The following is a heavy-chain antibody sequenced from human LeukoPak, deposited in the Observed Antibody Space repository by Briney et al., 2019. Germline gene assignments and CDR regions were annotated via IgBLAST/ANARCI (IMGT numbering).Heavy chain of an antibody. CDR3: AREYRRTYDFWTFGY. V-gene: IGHV4-39*07. D-gene: IGHD3-3*01. CDR1: GGSISSGDYF. Sequence: SETLSLTCIVSGGSISSGDYFWSWIRQPPGKGLEWIGSIYYSGSTYYNPSLKSRVTISVDTSKNQFSLKLSSVTAADTAVYYCAREYRRTYDFWTFGYWGQGTLVTVSS. J-gene: IGHJ4*02. CDR2: IYYSGST.